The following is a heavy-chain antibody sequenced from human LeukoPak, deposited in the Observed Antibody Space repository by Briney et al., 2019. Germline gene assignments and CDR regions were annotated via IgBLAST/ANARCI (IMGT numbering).Heavy chain of an antibody. Sequence: ASVNVSCKASGYTFTGYYMHWVRQAPGQGLEWMGWFNPNSGGTKYAQKFQGRVTMTRDTSISIAYMELSRLRSDDTAVYYCARDGYETSQAGVGDWFDPWGQGTLVTVSS. CDR3: ARDGYETSQAGVGDWFDP. D-gene: IGHD2-8*01. V-gene: IGHV1-2*02. CDR1: GYTFTGYY. CDR2: FNPNSGGT. J-gene: IGHJ5*02.